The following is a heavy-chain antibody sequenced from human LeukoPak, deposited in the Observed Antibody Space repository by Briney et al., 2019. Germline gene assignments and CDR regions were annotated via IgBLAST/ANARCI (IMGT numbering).Heavy chain of an antibody. CDR3: ARASCSGGSCYNDY. CDR1: GGSISSGSYY. Sequence: SETLSLTCTVSGGSISSGSYYWSWIRQPAGKGLEWIGRIYTSGSTNYNPSLKSRVTISVDTSKNQFSLKLSSVTAADTAVYYCARASCSGGSCYNDYWGQGTLVTVSS. V-gene: IGHV4-61*02. CDR2: IYTSGST. D-gene: IGHD2-15*01. J-gene: IGHJ4*02.